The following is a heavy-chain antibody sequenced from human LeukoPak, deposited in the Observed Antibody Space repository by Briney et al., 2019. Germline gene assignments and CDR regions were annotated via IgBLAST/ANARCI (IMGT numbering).Heavy chain of an antibody. CDR2: IYYSGST. V-gene: IGHV4-59*12. J-gene: IGHJ4*02. CDR1: GGSISSYY. CDR3: ARGGSSWYAGPFDY. Sequence: SETLSLTCTVSGGSISSYYWSWIRQPPGKGLEWIGYIYYSGSTSYNPSLKSRVTMSVDTSKKQISLKLSSVTAADTAVYYCARGGSSWYAGPFDYWGQGTLVTASS. D-gene: IGHD6-13*01.